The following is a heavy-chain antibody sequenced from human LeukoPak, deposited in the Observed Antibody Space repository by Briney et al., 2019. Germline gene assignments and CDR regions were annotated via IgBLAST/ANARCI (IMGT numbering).Heavy chain of an antibody. CDR2: IYYDGST. CDR1: GGSISSSSYY. V-gene: IGHV4-39*01. D-gene: IGHD6-13*01. CDR3: ARRSIAAAGPREDYYYYYMDV. Sequence: PSETLSLTCTVSGGSISSSSYYWGWIRQPPGKGLEWIGSIYYDGSTYYNPSLKSRVTISVDTSKNQFSLKLSSVTAADTAVYYCARRSIAAAGPREDYYYYYMDVWGKGTTVTVSS. J-gene: IGHJ6*03.